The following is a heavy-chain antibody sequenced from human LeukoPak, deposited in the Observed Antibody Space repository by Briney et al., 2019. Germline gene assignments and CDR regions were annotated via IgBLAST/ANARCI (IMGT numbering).Heavy chain of an antibody. CDR2: IISTSRYI. J-gene: IGHJ4*02. Sequence: GGSLRLSCAASGFTFSSYAMNWVRQAPGKGLEWVSSIISTSRYIYYADSVKGRFTISRDNAKNSLFLQMNSLRAEDTAVYYCAREVFWSGYFANLHFDYWGRGTLVTVSS. D-gene: IGHD3-3*01. CDR3: AREVFWSGYFANLHFDY. CDR1: GFTFSSYA. V-gene: IGHV3-21*06.